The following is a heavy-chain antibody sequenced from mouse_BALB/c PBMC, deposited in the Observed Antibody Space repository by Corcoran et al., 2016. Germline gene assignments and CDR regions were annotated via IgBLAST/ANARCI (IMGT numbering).Heavy chain of an antibody. CDR3: VRDYYGSEYAMDY. D-gene: IGHD1-1*01. J-gene: IGHJ4*01. Sequence: EDQLQQYGHELVKPGASVKMSCKAAGYTFTSYVMQRGKQKPGQGLEWIGYINPYNDVTKYNEKFKGKATLTSEKSPSTAYMELSSLTSEDSAVYYCVRDYYGSEYAMDYWGQGTSVTVSS. V-gene: IGHV1S136*01. CDR2: INPYNDVT. CDR1: GYTFTSYV.